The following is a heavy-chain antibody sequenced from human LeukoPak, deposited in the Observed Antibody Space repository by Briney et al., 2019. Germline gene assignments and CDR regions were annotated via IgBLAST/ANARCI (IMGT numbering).Heavy chain of an antibody. D-gene: IGHD6-13*01. CDR3: AKDMRTTSWYGIDY. Sequence: PGRSLRLSCTASGFTFSTYGMHWVRQAPGEGLEWVAVISYDGNNKYYADSMKGRFTISRDNSKNTLYLQMSSLRAEDTAVYYCAKDMRTTSWYGIDYWGQGTLVTVSS. CDR1: GFTFSTYG. J-gene: IGHJ4*02. V-gene: IGHV3-30*18. CDR2: ISYDGNNK.